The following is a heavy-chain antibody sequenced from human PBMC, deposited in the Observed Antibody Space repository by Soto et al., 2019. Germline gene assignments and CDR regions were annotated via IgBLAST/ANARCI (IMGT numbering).Heavy chain of an antibody. J-gene: IGHJ2*01. CDR3: ARESPCGLSTSCYDWYFDL. CDR1: GFTFSSYG. V-gene: IGHV3-33*01. CDR2: IWYDGSNK. D-gene: IGHD2-2*01. Sequence: ESGGGVVQPGRSLRLSCAASGFTFSSYGMHWVRQAPGKGLEWVAVIWYDGSNKYYVDSVKGRFTISRDNSKNTLYLQMNSLRAEDTAVYYCARESPCGLSTSCYDWYFDLWGRGTLVTVSS.